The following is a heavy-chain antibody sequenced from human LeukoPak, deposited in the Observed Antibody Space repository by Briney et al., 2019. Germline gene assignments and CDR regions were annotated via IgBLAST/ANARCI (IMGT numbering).Heavy chain of an antibody. CDR1: GFTFSSYA. J-gene: IGHJ4*02. Sequence: GGSLRLSCAASGFTFSSYAMSWVRQAPGKGLEWVSAISGSGGSTYYADSVKGRFTISRDNSKNTLYLQMNSLRAEDTAVYYCAKDPITYYYDSSGYYYYPFSYYFDYWGQGTLVTVSS. CDR2: ISGSGGST. V-gene: IGHV3-23*01. CDR3: AKDPITYYYDSSGYYYYPFSYYFDY. D-gene: IGHD3-22*01.